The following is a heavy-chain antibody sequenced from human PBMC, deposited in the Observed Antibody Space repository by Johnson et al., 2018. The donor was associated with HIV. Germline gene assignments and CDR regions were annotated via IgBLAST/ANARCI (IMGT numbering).Heavy chain of an antibody. V-gene: IGHV3-33*06. D-gene: IGHD2-2*01. CDR3: AKDQASFLNAFDI. CDR2: IWYDGSNK. J-gene: IGHJ3*02. CDR1: GFTFSSYG. Sequence: QVQLVESGGGVVQPGRSLRLSCAASGFTFSSYGMHWVRQAPGKGLEWVAVIWYDGSNKYYADSVKGRFTISRDNSKNTLYLQMNSLRAEDTAVYYCAKDQASFLNAFDICGQGTMVTVSS.